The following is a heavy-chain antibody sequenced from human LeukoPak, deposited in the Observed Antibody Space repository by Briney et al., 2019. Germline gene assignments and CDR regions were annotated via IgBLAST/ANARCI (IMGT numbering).Heavy chain of an antibody. Sequence: SETLSLTCSVSGVSISSGSHYYNWIRQHPGKGLEWIGYIYYTGITSYNPSLNSRVAMSVDTSMNQLSLRVTSLTDADTAVYYCAASSGVTLGRFWGQRISVTVSS. J-gene: IGHJ4*02. CDR3: AASSGVTLGRF. CDR2: IYYTGIT. D-gene: IGHD3-16*01. CDR1: GVSISSGSHY. V-gene: IGHV4-31*03.